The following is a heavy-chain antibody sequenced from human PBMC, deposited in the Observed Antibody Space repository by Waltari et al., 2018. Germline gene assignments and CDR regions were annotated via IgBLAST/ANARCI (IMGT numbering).Heavy chain of an antibody. J-gene: IGHJ3*01. CDR2: VSSSGTT. CDR3: ATYIGASVGTAAFDV. D-gene: IGHD5-12*01. Sequence: QLQLQESGPRLVRPSETLSLICRVSGVSITSNRHYWAWIRQSPGQGLAWFGTVSSSGTTYISPSLKSRVSVSRDTSKNQVSLILGSVTAADMAVYYCATYIGASVGTAAFDVWGQGTMVTVSS. V-gene: IGHV4-39*01. CDR1: GVSITSNRHY.